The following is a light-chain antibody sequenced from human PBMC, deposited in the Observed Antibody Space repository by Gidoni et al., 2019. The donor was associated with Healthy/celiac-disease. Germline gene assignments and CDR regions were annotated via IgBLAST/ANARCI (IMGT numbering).Light chain of an antibody. V-gene: IGKV3-15*01. CDR1: QSVSSN. CDR3: QQYNNWPRPS. J-gene: IGKJ2*03. CDR2: GAS. Sequence: DIVMTQSPATLSLSPRERATLSCRASQSVSSNLDWYQQKPGQAPSLLIYGASTRATGIPARFSGSGSGTECTLTISSLQSEDFAVYYCQQYNNWPRPSFGQGTKLEIK.